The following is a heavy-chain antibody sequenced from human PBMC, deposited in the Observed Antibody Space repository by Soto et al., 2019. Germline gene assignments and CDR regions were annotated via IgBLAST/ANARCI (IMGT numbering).Heavy chain of an antibody. CDR1: GFTFSDHY. D-gene: IGHD1-1*01. CDR2: SRNKANSYTT. Sequence: EVQLVESGGGLVQPEGSLRLSCAVSGFTFSDHYMDWVRQAPGKGLEWVGRSRNKANSYTTEYAASVKGRFTISRDDSENSLYLQMDSLKTEDTAVYFCIRPMTGTTRGFDYWGQGTLVTVSS. CDR3: IRPMTGTTRGFDY. J-gene: IGHJ4*02. V-gene: IGHV3-72*01.